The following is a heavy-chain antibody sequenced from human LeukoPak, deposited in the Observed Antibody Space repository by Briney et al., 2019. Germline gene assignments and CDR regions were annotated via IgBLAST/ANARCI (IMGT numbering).Heavy chain of an antibody. Sequence: ASVKVSCKASGYTFTASYIHWVRQAPGQGLEWMGWINPSSGATNSAQKFLGRVTMTRDTSMSTAYMELSSLTSDDTAVYYCARGGQIYDYVWGSYLKFWGQGTLVTVSS. CDR1: GYTFTASY. V-gene: IGHV1-2*02. CDR2: INPSSGAT. D-gene: IGHD3-16*02. J-gene: IGHJ4*02. CDR3: ARGGQIYDYVWGSYLKF.